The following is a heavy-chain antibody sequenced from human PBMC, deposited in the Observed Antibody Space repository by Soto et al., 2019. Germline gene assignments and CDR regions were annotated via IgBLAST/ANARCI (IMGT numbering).Heavy chain of an antibody. V-gene: IGHV4-34*01. Sequence: QMQLQQWGAGLLKPSETLSLTCAVYDGSFSDFYWTWIRQRPGRGLAWMVEINHSGTAHYNPSPDSRAVISVDTPNNQLSPTLTAVTAAETCVYYCGARGVVDDPRVYWGQGALVTVSS. D-gene: IGHD2-15*01. CDR2: INHSGTA. CDR3: GARGVVDDPRVY. CDR1: DGSFSDFY. J-gene: IGHJ1*01.